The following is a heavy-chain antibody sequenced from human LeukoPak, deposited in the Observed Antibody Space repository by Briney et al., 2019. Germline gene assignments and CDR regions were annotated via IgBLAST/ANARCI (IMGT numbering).Heavy chain of an antibody. Sequence: SETLSLTCTVSGGSISSYYWSWIRQPAGKGLEWIGRIYTSGSTNYNASLRSRVSMSVDMSKNQFSLKLSSVTAADTAVFYCARENSGSYREFDYWGQGTLVTVSS. CDR3: ARENSGSYREFDY. V-gene: IGHV4-4*07. J-gene: IGHJ4*02. CDR2: IYTSGST. CDR1: GGSISSYY. D-gene: IGHD1-26*01.